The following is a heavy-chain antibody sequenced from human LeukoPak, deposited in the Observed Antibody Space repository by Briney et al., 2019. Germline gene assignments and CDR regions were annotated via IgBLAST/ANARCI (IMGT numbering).Heavy chain of an antibody. Sequence: GGSLRLSCAASGCTFSGNAMSWVRRAPGKGVEWFSGLSGNGGSTYYADSVKGRFTISRDNSKNTLYLQMNSLRAEDTAVYYCARDKGGTAMGLFDYWGQGTLVTVSS. V-gene: IGHV3-23*01. CDR1: GCTFSGNA. D-gene: IGHD5-18*01. J-gene: IGHJ4*02. CDR2: LSGNGGST. CDR3: ARDKGGTAMGLFDY.